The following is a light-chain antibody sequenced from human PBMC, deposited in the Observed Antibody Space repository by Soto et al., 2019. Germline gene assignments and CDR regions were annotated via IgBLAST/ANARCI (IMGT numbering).Light chain of an antibody. V-gene: IGKV3-20*01. CDR3: QQFGSSLYT. Sequence: ETVLTQSPGTLSLSPGERATLSCWTSQSVSNSYLAWYQQKPGQAPRLLIYDASSRAPGIPDRFSGSGSGTDFTLTSSRLEPEDFAVYYCQQFGSSLYTFGQGTKLEIK. CDR1: QSVSNSY. J-gene: IGKJ2*01. CDR2: DAS.